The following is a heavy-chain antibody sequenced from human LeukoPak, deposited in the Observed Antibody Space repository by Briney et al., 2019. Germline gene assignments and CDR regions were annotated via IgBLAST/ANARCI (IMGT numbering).Heavy chain of an antibody. D-gene: IGHD2-8*01. J-gene: IGHJ6*02. CDR1: GFTFKSYG. V-gene: IGHV3-33*01. CDR3: ARSFCTSATCSKGHFYYFMDV. Sequence: PGRSLRLSCAASGFTFKSYGMHRVRQAPGKGLEWVAVIWYDGSNKYYADSVKGRFTISRDNSKNTLYLQMNSLRAEDTAVYYCARSFCTSATCSKGHFYYFMDVWGQGTTVTVSS. CDR2: IWYDGSNK.